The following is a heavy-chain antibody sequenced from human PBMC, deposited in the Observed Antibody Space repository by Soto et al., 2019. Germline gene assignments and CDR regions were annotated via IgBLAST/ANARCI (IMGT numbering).Heavy chain of an antibody. D-gene: IGHD2-2*01. Sequence: QITLKESGPTLVKPTQTLTLTCTFSGFSLSTSGVGVGWIRQPPGKALEWLALLYWADDKRYSPSLTSTLIITKDTSKIQVVLTMTNMDPVDTATYYCAHRQSVYCISTSCYLGGMDRFDPWGQGTLVTVSS. CDR2: LYWADDK. V-gene: IGHV2-5*02. J-gene: IGHJ5*02. CDR1: GFSLSTSGVG. CDR3: AHRQSVYCISTSCYLGGMDRFDP.